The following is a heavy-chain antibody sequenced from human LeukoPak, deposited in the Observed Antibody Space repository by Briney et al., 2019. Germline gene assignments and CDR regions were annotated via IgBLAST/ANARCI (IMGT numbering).Heavy chain of an antibody. V-gene: IGHV3-30-3*02. Sequence: GGSLRLSCAASGFTFSTYAMHWVRQAPVKGLEWVAIIPYDGSNKYYADSVKGRFTISRDNSKNTLYLQMNSLRAEDTAVYYCAKYGLGYCSGGSCYFDYWGQGTLVTVSS. CDR3: AKYGLGYCSGGSCYFDY. J-gene: IGHJ4*02. CDR2: IPYDGSNK. D-gene: IGHD2-15*01. CDR1: GFTFSTYA.